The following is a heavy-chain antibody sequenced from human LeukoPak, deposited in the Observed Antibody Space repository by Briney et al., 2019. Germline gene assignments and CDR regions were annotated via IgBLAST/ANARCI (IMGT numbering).Heavy chain of an antibody. J-gene: IGHJ4*02. V-gene: IGHV3-23*01. CDR2: ISGSGGST. Sequence: GGSLRLSCVASGFTFSSYAMTWVRQAPGKGLEWVSVISGSGGSTYYADSVKGRFTISRDNSKNTLYLQMNSLRAEDTAVYYCAKGYDSGSYYNVWFDYWGQGTLVTVSS. CDR3: AKGYDSGSYYNVWFDY. D-gene: IGHD3-10*01. CDR1: GFTFSSYA.